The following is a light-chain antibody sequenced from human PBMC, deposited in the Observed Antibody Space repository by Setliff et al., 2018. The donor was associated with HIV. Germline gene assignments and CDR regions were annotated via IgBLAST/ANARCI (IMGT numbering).Light chain of an antibody. CDR2: EVR. J-gene: IGLJ1*01. CDR1: SSDVGGYNY. Sequence: QSVLTQPASVSGSPGQSITISCTGTSSDVGGYNYVSWYQQHPGKAPKLIIYEVRNRPSGVSNRFSGSKSGNTASLTISGLQAEDEADYYCISYATTNTLPFGTGTKVTVL. CDR3: ISYATTNTLP. V-gene: IGLV2-14*01.